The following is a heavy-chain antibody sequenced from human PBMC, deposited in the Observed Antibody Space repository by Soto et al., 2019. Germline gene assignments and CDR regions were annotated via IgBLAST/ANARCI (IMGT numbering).Heavy chain of an antibody. CDR3: ARLSIAARAYYYYGMDV. V-gene: IGHV5-10-1*01. CDR1: GYSFTSYW. J-gene: IGHJ6*02. D-gene: IGHD6-6*01. CDR2: IDPSDSYT. Sequence: PGESLKISCKGSGYSFTSYWISWVRQMPGKGLEWMGRIDPSDSYTNYSPSFQGHVTISADKSISTAYLQWSSLKASDTAMYYCARLSIAARAYYYYGMDVWGQGTTVTVSS.